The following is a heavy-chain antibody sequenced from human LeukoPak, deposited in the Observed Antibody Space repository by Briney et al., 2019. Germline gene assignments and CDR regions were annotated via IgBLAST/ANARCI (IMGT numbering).Heavy chain of an antibody. J-gene: IGHJ6*03. CDR1: GFTFNNYN. CDR2: ITSSGTYI. V-gene: IGHV3-21*01. CDR3: ARDPYSGNYGNYYFYYMDV. Sequence: GGSLRLSCATSGFTFNNYNMNWVRQAPGRALEWVSSITSSGTYIFYADSVKGRFTISRDNAKNSLYLQMNSLGPEDTAVYYCARDPYSGNYGNYYFYYMDVWGKGTTVTISS. D-gene: IGHD1-26*01.